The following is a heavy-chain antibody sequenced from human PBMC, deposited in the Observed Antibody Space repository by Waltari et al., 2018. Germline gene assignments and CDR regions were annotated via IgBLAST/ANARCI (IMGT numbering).Heavy chain of an antibody. V-gene: IGHV1-2*02. Sequence: QVQLVQSGAAVKKPGASVTVSCQPSGYTFTAYWIHWRRRAQGQGLDWVGWINPTSGDTKTAQKFQGRVTMTRDTSISTVYMELNWLTSDDTAVYYCARGPNTGSFDYWGQGTLITVSS. CDR3: ARGPNTGSFDY. CDR1: GYTFTAYW. J-gene: IGHJ4*02. D-gene: IGHD1-26*01. CDR2: INPTSGDT.